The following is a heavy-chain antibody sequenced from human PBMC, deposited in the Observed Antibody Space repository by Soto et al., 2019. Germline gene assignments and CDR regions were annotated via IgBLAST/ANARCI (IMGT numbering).Heavy chain of an antibody. V-gene: IGHV2-5*01. CDR3: AHRGGAAVGMYYFDY. Sequence: SGPTLVNPTQTLTLTCTFSGFSLSTTGVGVGWIRQPPGKALEWLALIYWHDDKRYSPSLKSRLTITKDTSKNQVVLTMTNVEPADTAKYYCAHRGGAAVGMYYFDYWGQGNMVAVYS. CDR1: GFSLSTTGVG. D-gene: IGHD6-13*01. CDR2: IYWHDDK. J-gene: IGHJ4*02.